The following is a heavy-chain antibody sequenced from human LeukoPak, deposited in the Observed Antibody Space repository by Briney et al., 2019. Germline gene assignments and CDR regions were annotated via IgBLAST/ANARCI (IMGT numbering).Heavy chain of an antibody. CDR1: GYTFTSYA. CDR3: ARADIVSDSAWAAYYYYYYGMDV. V-gene: IGHV7-4-1*01. D-gene: IGHD2-15*01. J-gene: IGHJ6*02. CDR2: INTNTGNP. Sequence: GASVKVSCKASGYTFTSYAMNWVRQAPGQGLEWMGWINTNTGNPTYAQGFTGRFVFSLDTSVSTAYLQICSLKAEDTAVYYCARADIVSDSAWAAYYYYYYGMDVWGQGTTVTVSS.